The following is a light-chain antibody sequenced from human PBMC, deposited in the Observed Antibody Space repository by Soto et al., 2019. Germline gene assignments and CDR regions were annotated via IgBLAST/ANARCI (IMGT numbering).Light chain of an antibody. V-gene: IGKV2D-29*02. CDR3: MQSTQLPPT. CDR2: EVS. J-gene: IGKJ5*01. Sequence: DVVMTQAPLSLSVTPGQPASISCRSSQSLLHIAGQTHLFWYLQKAGQSPQLLIYEVSTRVSGVPDRFSGSGSGTDFTLEISRVETDDVGIYYCMQSTQLPPTFGQGTRLEIK. CDR1: QSLLHIAGQTH.